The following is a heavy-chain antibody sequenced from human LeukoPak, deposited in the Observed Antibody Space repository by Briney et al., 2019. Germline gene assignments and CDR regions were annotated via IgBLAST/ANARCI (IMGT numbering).Heavy chain of an antibody. J-gene: IGHJ6*04. V-gene: IGHV3-48*04. CDR2: ISSSSSTI. CDR3: AELGITMIGGV. Sequence: GGSLRLSCAASGFTFSTYSMNWVRQAPGKGLEWVSSISSSSSTIYYADSVKGRFTISRDNAKNSLYLQMNSLRAEDTAVYYCAELGITMIGGVWGKGTTVTISS. D-gene: IGHD3-10*02. CDR1: GFTFSTYS.